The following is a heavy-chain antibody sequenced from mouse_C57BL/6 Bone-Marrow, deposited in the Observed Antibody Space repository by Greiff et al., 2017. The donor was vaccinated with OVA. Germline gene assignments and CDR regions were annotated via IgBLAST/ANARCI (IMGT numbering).Heavy chain of an antibody. CDR2: IYPRSGNT. V-gene: IGHV1-81*01. CDR3: ATRSPTVAPYY. Sequence: QVQLQQSGAELARPGASVKLSCKASGYTFTSYGISWVKQRTGQGLEWIGEIYPRSGNTHYNEKFKGKATLTADKSSSTAYMELRSLTSEDSAVYFCATRSPTVAPYYWGQGTTLTVSS. J-gene: IGHJ2*01. CDR1: GYTFTSYG. D-gene: IGHD1-1*01.